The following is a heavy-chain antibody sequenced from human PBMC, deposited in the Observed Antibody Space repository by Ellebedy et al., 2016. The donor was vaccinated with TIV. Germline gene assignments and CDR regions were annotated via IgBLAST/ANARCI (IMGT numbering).Heavy chain of an antibody. Sequence: SVKVSCXASGGTFSSYAISWVRQAPGQGLEWMGGIIPIFGTANYAQKFQGRVTITADESTSTAYMELSSLRSEDTAVYYCAVHLLDIVATMDPYAFDIWGQGTMVTVSS. CDR1: GGTFSSYA. CDR2: IIPIFGTA. J-gene: IGHJ3*02. V-gene: IGHV1-69*13. D-gene: IGHD5-12*01. CDR3: AVHLLDIVATMDPYAFDI.